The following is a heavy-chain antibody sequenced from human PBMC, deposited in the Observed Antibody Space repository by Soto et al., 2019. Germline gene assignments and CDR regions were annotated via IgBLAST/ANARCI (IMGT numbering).Heavy chain of an antibody. CDR2: INHSGST. Sequence: QVQIQQWGAGLLKPSETLSLTCAVYGGSFSGYYWSWIRQPPGKGLEWIGEINHSGSTNYNPSLKSRVTISVDTSKNQFSLKLSSVTAADTAVYYCARGGGYSGYADFDYWGQGTLVTVSS. V-gene: IGHV4-34*01. CDR3: ARGGGYSGYADFDY. J-gene: IGHJ4*02. CDR1: GGSFSGYY. D-gene: IGHD5-12*01.